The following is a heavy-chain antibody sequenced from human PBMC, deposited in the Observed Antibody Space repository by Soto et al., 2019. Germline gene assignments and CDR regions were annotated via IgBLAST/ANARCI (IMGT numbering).Heavy chain of an antibody. Sequence: SETLSLTCAVYSGSFSGSWWTWLRQPPGKGLEWIGEINNSGSTNYNPSLKSRVTISLDTSKSQFSLRLSSVTAADTAVYYCARDSTRWFPYYGIDVWGQGTKVTVSS. D-gene: IGHD6-13*01. CDR3: ARDSTRWFPYYGIDV. J-gene: IGHJ6*02. CDR1: SGSFSGSW. CDR2: INNSGST. V-gene: IGHV4-34*01.